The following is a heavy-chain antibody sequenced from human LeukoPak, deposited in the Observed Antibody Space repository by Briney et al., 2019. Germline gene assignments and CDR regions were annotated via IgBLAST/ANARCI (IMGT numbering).Heavy chain of an antibody. J-gene: IGHJ2*01. Sequence: PSETLSLTCTVSGGSISSYYWSWIRQPPGKGLEWIGYIYYSGSTNYNPSLKSRGTISLDTSKNHFSLRLSSVTAADTAVYYCARVGPFDTSGYKPPSYWYFDLWGRGTLVTVSS. V-gene: IGHV4-59*01. CDR3: ARVGPFDTSGYKPPSYWYFDL. CDR2: IYYSGST. D-gene: IGHD3-22*01. CDR1: GGSISSYY.